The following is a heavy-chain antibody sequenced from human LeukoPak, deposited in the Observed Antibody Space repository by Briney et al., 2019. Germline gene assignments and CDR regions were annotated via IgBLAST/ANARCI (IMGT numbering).Heavy chain of an antibody. CDR1: GFTFSSYA. J-gene: IGHJ5*02. V-gene: IGHV3-23*01. CDR2: ISGSGGST. D-gene: IGHD6-13*01. Sequence: GGSLRLSCAASGFTFSSYAMSWVRQAPGKGLEWVSAISGSGGSTYYADSVKGRFTISRDNSKNTLYLQMNSLRAEVTAVYYCAKSSSWSAGYNWFDPWGQGTLVTVSS. CDR3: AKSSSWSAGYNWFDP.